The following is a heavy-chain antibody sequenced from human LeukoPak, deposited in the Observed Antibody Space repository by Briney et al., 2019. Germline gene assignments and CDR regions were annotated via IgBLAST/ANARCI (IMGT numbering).Heavy chain of an antibody. V-gene: IGHV4-34*01. CDR3: ARGGPSGYTV. Sequence: KSSETLSLTCAVYGGSFSGYYWSWTRQPPGKGLEWIGEINQSGSTKYNPSLKSRVTISVDTSKNQFSLKVSSVTAADTAVYYCARGGPSGYTVWGQGTLVTVSS. D-gene: IGHD5-12*01. J-gene: IGHJ4*02. CDR2: INQSGST. CDR1: GGSFSGYY.